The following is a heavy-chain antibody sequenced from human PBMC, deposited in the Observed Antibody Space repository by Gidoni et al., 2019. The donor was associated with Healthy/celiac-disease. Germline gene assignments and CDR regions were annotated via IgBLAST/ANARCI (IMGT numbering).Heavy chain of an antibody. V-gene: IGHV4-39*01. CDR1: GGSISSSSYY. D-gene: IGHD3-22*01. J-gene: IGHJ5*02. Sequence: QLQLQESGPGLVKLSETLSLTCTVSGGSISSSSYYWGWIRQPPGKGLEWIGGIYYSGSTYYNPSLKSRVTISVDTSKNQFSLKLSSVTAADTAVYYCARKVGWLVSDNWFDPWGQGTLVTVSS. CDR3: ARKVGWLVSDNWFDP. CDR2: IYYSGST.